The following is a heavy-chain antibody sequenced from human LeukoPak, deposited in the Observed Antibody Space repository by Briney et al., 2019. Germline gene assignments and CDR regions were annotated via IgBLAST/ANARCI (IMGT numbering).Heavy chain of an antibody. CDR2: ISYDGSNK. J-gene: IGHJ4*02. Sequence: PGRSLRLSCAASGFTFSSYGMHWVRQAPGKGLEWVAVISYDGSNKYYADSVKGRFTISRDNSKNTLYLQMNSLRAEDTAVYYCTKSPGSWKFDGWGQGTLVTVSS. CDR1: GFTFSSYG. CDR3: TKSPGSWKFDG. D-gene: IGHD6-13*01. V-gene: IGHV3-30*18.